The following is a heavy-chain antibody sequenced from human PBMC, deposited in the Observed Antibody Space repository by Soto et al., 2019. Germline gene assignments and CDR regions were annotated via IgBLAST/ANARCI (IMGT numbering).Heavy chain of an antibody. V-gene: IGHV3-21*01. CDR2: ISSSSSNI. J-gene: IGHJ4*02. D-gene: IGHD6-13*01. CDR1: GCKSGGYG. CDR3: ATIAAAGLTQVDY. Sequence: PGGCLRLSCGASGCKSGGYGRHWVRQAPGKGLEWVSSISSSSSNIYYADSVKGRFTISRDNAKNSLYLQMNSLRAEDTAVYYCATIAAAGLTQVDYWGQGTLVTVSS.